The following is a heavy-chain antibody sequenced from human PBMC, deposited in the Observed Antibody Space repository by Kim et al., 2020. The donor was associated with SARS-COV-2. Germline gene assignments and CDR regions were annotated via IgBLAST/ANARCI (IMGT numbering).Heavy chain of an antibody. CDR2: IKRNGDST. Sequence: GGSLRLSCAVSGFTFNDYGMSWVRQAPGKGLEWVCGIKRNGDSTGYADSVKGRFTISRDNTKKSLYLQMNSPRAEDTALYHCARGIMAGPIDFWGQGSLVTFSS. D-gene: IGHD6-19*01. V-gene: IGHV3-20*01. CDR3: ARGIMAGPIDF. CDR1: GFTFNDYG. J-gene: IGHJ4*02.